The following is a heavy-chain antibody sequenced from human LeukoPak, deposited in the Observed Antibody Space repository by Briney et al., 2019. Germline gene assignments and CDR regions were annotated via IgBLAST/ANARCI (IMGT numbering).Heavy chain of an antibody. Sequence: PGGSLRLSCAASGFTFEDYGMNWVRQAPGKGLEWVSHIYSSDTTYADSVKGRFTISRDNAKNSLYLQKNSLRDEDTAVYYCARDLHYAFDIWGQGTMVTASS. J-gene: IGHJ3*02. CDR1: GFTFEDYG. CDR2: IYSSDTT. V-gene: IGHV3-48*02. D-gene: IGHD3-10*01. CDR3: ARDLHYAFDI.